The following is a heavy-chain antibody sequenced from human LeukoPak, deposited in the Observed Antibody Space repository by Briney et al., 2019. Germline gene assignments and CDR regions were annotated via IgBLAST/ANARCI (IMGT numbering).Heavy chain of an antibody. CDR3: AKAPTTVGGEAY. CDR2: ISVSGGNT. J-gene: IGHJ4*02. V-gene: IGHV3-23*01. D-gene: IGHD4-17*01. Sequence: PGGSLRLSCAASGFTFSSYGMHWVRQAPGKGLEWVSSISVSGGNTYYADSVKGRFTTSRDNSKNTLYLQMNSLRVEDTAVYYCAKAPTTVGGEAYWGQGTLVTVSS. CDR1: GFTFSSYG.